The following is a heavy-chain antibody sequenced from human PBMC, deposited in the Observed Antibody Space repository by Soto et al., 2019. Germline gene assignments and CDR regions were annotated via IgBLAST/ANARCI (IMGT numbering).Heavy chain of an antibody. D-gene: IGHD3-9*01. J-gene: IGHJ3*02. CDR2: INAGNGNT. CDR3: ARSIGDILTDAFDI. CDR1: GYTFTSYA. V-gene: IGHV1-3*01. Sequence: ASVKVSCKASGYTFTSYAMHWVRQAPGQRLEWMGWINAGNGNTKYSQKFQGRVTITRDTSASTAYMELSSLRSEDTAVYYCARSIGDILTDAFDIWGQGTMVTVSS.